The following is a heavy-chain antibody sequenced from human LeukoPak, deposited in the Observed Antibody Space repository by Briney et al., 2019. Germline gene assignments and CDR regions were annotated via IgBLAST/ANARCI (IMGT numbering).Heavy chain of an antibody. D-gene: IGHD4-11*01. V-gene: IGHV3-23*05. Sequence: GGSLRLSCVASGFTFSDYAMNWVRQAPGKGLEWVSTFKTKYNQVYYAESVRGRLTITTDNSKNTVYLQMNSLRAEDTALYYCARSVPDYTRFDYWGQGALVTVSS. CDR1: GFTFSDYA. CDR2: FKTKYNQV. J-gene: IGHJ4*02. CDR3: ARSVPDYTRFDY.